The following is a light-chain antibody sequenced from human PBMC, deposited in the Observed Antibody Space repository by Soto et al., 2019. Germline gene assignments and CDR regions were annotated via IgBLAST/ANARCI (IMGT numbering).Light chain of an antibody. V-gene: IGLV2-14*03. CDR3: SSYTFSTLV. Sequence: QSALTQPASVSGSPGQSITISCTGTSSDVDTYIYISWYQQHPGKAPKLIIYVVTNRPPGVSNRFSGSKSGNTASLTISGLQTEDEADYYCSSYTFSTLVFATGTKLTVL. CDR1: SSDVDTYIY. CDR2: VVT. J-gene: IGLJ1*01.